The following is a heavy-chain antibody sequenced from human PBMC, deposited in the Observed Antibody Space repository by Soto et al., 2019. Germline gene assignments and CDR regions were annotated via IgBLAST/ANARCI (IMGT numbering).Heavy chain of an antibody. V-gene: IGHV4-31*03. J-gene: IGHJ6*02. D-gene: IGHD3-3*01. CDR2: IYYSGST. CDR3: ARSFGDKTYYDFWSGYFHLPGMDV. CDR1: GCSISSGGYY. Sequence: PSETLSLTSPVSGCSISSGGYYWSWIRQHPGKGLEWIGYIYYSGSTYYNPSLKSRVTISVDTSKNQFSLKLSSVTAADTAVYYCARSFGDKTYYDFWSGYFHLPGMDVWGQGTTVTVSS.